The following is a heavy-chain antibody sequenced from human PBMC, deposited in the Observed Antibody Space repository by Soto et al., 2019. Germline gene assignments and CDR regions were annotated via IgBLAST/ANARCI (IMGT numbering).Heavy chain of an antibody. D-gene: IGHD2-15*01. Sequence: SQTLSLTCAISGDSVSNNSAAWNWIRQPPSGGLEWLGRTYYRSKWYSDYAFSVKSRITINPDTSKNQFSLQPKSVTPEDAAMYYCARIVGGSSDYWGQGTLVTVSS. V-gene: IGHV6-1*01. J-gene: IGHJ4*02. CDR3: ARIVGGSSDY. CDR1: GDSVSNNSAA. CDR2: TYYRSKWYS.